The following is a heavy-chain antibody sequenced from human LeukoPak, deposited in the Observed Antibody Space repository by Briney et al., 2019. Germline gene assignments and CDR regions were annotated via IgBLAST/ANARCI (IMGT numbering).Heavy chain of an antibody. CDR3: ARPGYCSGGSCLYYFDY. Sequence: ASVKVSCKASGYTFTSYGISWVRQAPGQGLEWMGWISAYNGNTNYAQKLQGRVTMTTHTSTSTAYMELRSLRSDDTAVYYCARPGYCSGGSCLYYFDYWGQGTLVTVSS. CDR2: ISAYNGNT. D-gene: IGHD2-15*01. J-gene: IGHJ4*02. V-gene: IGHV1-18*01. CDR1: GYTFTSYG.